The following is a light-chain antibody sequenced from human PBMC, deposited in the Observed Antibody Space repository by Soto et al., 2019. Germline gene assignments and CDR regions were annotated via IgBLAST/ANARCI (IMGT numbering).Light chain of an antibody. CDR2: AAS. J-gene: IGKJ1*01. CDR3: QQSYNTPRT. V-gene: IGKV1-39*01. Sequence: DIQMTQAPSSLPASVGDRVTITCRASQTIGNYVNWYQQRPGKAPNLLISAASTLQSGVPSRFSGSGSGTDFTLTITSLQPEDFATYYCQQSYNTPRTFGQGTKVDIK. CDR1: QTIGNY.